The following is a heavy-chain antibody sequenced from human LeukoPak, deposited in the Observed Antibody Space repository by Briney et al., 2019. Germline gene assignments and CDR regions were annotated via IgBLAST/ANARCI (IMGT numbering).Heavy chain of an antibody. CDR2: MNEYSTTI. CDR3: ASGGVNPADR. Sequence: GGSLRLSRAASGFPFNSFWTHWVRHAPGKGLVWVSDMNEYSTTIKYADSVKGRFTISRDNAKSIPYLQMNNLRAKDTAMYCCASGGVNPADRWGQGTLVTVS. D-gene: IGHD3-16*01. J-gene: IGHJ5*02. CDR1: GFPFNSFW. V-gene: IGHV3-74*01.